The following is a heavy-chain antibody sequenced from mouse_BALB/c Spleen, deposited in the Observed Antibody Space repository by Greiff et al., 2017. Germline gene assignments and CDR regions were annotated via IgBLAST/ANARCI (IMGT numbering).Heavy chain of an antibody. Sequence: DVHLVESGGGLVKPGGSLKLSCAASGFAFSSYDMSWVRQTPEKRLEWVAYISSGGGSTYYPDTVKGRFTISRDNAKNTLYLQMSSLKSEDTAMYYCARHRDYYGSSPFDYWGQGTTLTVSS. CDR3: ARHRDYYGSSPFDY. J-gene: IGHJ2*01. CDR1: GFAFSSYD. CDR2: ISSGGGST. V-gene: IGHV5-12-1*01. D-gene: IGHD1-1*01.